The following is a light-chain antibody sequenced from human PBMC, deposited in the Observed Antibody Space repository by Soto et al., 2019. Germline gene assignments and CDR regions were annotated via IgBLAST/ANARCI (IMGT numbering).Light chain of an antibody. CDR3: CSYAGSSTSLVV. CDR2: EVS. CDR1: SSDVGSYNL. Sequence: QSVLTQPASVSGSPGQSITISCTGTSSDVGSYNLVSWYQQHPSKAPKLMIYEVSKRPSGVSNRFSGSKSGNTASLTISGLQAEDEADYYCCSYAGSSTSLVVFGGGTKVTVL. J-gene: IGLJ2*01. V-gene: IGLV2-23*02.